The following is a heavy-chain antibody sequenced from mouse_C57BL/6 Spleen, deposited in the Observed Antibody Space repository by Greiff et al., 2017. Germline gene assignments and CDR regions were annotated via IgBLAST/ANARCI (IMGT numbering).Heavy chain of an antibody. V-gene: IGHV1-82*01. Sequence: VQLQQSGPELVKPGASVKISCKASGYAFSSSWMNWVKQRPGKGLEWIGRIYPGDGDTNYNGKFKGKATLTADKSSSTAYMQLSSLTSEDSAVYFCARLRYDYGNSDYWGQGTTLTVSS. CDR2: IYPGDGDT. D-gene: IGHD2-1*01. CDR3: ARLRYDYGNSDY. CDR1: GYAFSSSW. J-gene: IGHJ2*01.